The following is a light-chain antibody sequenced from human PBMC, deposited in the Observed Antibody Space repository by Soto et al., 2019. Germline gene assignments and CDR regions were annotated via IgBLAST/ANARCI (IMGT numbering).Light chain of an antibody. CDR3: KSFTTSDTYV. J-gene: IGLJ1*01. CDR2: DVS. Sequence: QSVLTQPASVSGSPGQSIAISCTGTSSDVGAYNYVSWYLQYPGKAPKLVIFDVSFRPSGVSNRFSGSKSGNTAFLTISGLQAEDEADYYCKSFTTSDTYVFGTGTKVTVL. CDR1: SSDVGAYNY. V-gene: IGLV2-14*01.